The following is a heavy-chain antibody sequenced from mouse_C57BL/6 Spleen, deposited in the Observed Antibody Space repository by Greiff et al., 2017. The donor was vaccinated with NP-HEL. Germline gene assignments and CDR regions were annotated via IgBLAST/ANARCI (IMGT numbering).Heavy chain of an antibody. V-gene: IGHV1-18*01. Sequence: EVQLQQSGPELVKPGASVKIPCKASGYTFTDYNMDWVKQSHGKSLEWIGDINPNNGGTIYNQKFKGKATLTVDKSSSTAYMELRSLTSEDTAVYYCARRENGYSWFAYWGQGTLVTVSA. CDR3: ARRENGYSWFAY. J-gene: IGHJ3*01. D-gene: IGHD2-3*01. CDR1: GYTFTDYN. CDR2: INPNNGGT.